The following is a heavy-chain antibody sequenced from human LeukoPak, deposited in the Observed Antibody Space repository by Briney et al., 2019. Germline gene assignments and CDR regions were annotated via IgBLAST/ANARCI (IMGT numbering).Heavy chain of an antibody. CDR1: GGSISSNY. J-gene: IGHJ4*02. CDR3: ARGLFLVSN. D-gene: IGHD3-3*01. CDR2: IDYSGSN. V-gene: IGHV4-59*08. Sequence: PSETLSLTCTVSGGSISSNYWSWIRQPPGKGLEWIGYIDYSGSNNYSPSLTSRVNISVDTSNNQFSLKLSSVTAADTAVYYCARGLFLVSNWGQGTLVTVSS.